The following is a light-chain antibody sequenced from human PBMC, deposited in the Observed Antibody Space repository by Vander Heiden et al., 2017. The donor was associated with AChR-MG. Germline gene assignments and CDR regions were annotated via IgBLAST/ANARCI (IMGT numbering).Light chain of an antibody. CDR1: QDINIL. V-gene: IGKV1-39*01. Sequence: DIQMTQSPSPLSASVGDKVPITCRARQDINILLNWYQKKPGKAPKLLIYDASTLHAGVPSRFSGSGSGTDFTLTISSLQPEDFATFYCQQTHSNPRTFGPGTKVDI. CDR2: DAS. CDR3: QQTHSNPRT. J-gene: IGKJ3*01.